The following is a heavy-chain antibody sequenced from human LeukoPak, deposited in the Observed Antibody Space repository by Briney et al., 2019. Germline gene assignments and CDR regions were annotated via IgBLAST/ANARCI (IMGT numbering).Heavy chain of an antibody. CDR3: ARFTPQGYGWGGYNRFDP. V-gene: IGHV4-59*01. CDR2: IYDSGRT. CDR1: GGSFSGYY. D-gene: IGHD5-24*01. Sequence: SETLSLTCAVDGGSFSGYYGNWIRQPPGKGLEWIGYIYDSGRTNYNPSPKSRVTISVDTSKNQFSLTLAAVTAADTAVYYCARFTPQGYGWGGYNRFDPWGQGTLVTVSS. J-gene: IGHJ5*02.